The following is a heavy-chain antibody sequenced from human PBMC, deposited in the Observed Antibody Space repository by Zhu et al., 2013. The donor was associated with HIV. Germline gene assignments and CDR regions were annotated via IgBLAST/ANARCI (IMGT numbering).Heavy chain of an antibody. CDR1: GYTFSGYY. Sequence: QVQLVQSGAEVKKPGASVKVSCKASGYTFSGYYIHWVRQAPGQGLEWMGWINPNTGGTDYAQKFQGRVTMTRDTSISTVYMELSSLKSDDTAVYYCARDSPFPISYYYYMDVWGKGTTVTVSS. CDR2: INPNTGGT. CDR3: ARDSPFPISYYYYMDV. D-gene: IGHD3-16*01. V-gene: IGHV1-2*02. J-gene: IGHJ6*03.